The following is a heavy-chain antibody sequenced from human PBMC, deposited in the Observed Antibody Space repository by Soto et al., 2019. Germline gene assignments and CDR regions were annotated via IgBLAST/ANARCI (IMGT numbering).Heavy chain of an antibody. J-gene: IGHJ3*02. CDR1: GDSISSDKYY. Sequence: NPSETLSLTCSVSGDSISSDKYYWGWIRQPPGKGLEWIGSIYYSGNSYYTPTLQTRVTISLDKSQSQFSLKLSSVTAADTAVYYCARSEYSDYGSDALDTWGQETMATVPS. CDR3: ARSEYSDYGSDALDT. D-gene: IGHD5-12*01. CDR2: IYYSGNS. V-gene: IGHV4-39*01.